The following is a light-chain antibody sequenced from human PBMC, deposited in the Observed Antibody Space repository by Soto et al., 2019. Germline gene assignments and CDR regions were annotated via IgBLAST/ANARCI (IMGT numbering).Light chain of an antibody. CDR1: QTVRNNY. CDR2: DAS. V-gene: IGKV3-11*01. Sequence: FDLTESRVTLSFSPGQRATLSCMASQTVRNNYLAWYQQNPGQAPRLLIFDASKRATGIPARFSGSGSGTDFTLTISSLEPQDFAVYYCQQHSNWPLTFGGGTKVDIK. CDR3: QQHSNWPLT. J-gene: IGKJ4*01.